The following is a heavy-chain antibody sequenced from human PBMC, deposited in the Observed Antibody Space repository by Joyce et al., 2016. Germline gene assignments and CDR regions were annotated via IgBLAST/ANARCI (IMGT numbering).Heavy chain of an antibody. Sequence: QVQLRESGPGLVKPSQTLSLTCTVSGGFISSGGYYWSWIRQHPERGLEWVGHIYYSGGTYYTPSLQGRLTISVATSKNQFVLKLTSVTAADTAVYYCARDGRGHAYGAPYGMDVWGQGTTVTVSS. CDR2: IYYSGGT. J-gene: IGHJ6*02. V-gene: IGHV4-31*03. CDR1: GGFISSGGYY. CDR3: ARDGRGHAYGAPYGMDV. D-gene: IGHD3-10*01.